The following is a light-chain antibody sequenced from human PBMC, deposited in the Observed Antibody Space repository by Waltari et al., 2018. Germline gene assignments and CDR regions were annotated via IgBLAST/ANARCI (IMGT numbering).Light chain of an antibody. CDR3: SSYSSSSTYV. CDR2: EAS. CDR1: TRDVGGSKY. J-gene: IGLJ1*01. V-gene: IGLV2-14*01. Sequence: QSALTQPASVSGSPGQSITIPCTGTTRDVGGSKYVSCYQQHPGKAPKLMIYEASNRPSGVSNRFSGSKSGNMASLTISGLQAEDEADYYCSSYSSSSTYVFGTGTKVTVL.